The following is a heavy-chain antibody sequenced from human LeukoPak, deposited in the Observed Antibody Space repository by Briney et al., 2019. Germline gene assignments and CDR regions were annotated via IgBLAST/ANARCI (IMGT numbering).Heavy chain of an antibody. D-gene: IGHD3-10*01. CDR3: TRGGDYYGSGSYYNLDY. V-gene: IGHV3-49*04. J-gene: IGHJ4*02. CDR1: GFTFGDYA. CDR2: IRSKAYGGTT. Sequence: GGSLRLSCTASGFTFGDYAMSWVRQAPGKGLEWVGFIRSKAYGGTTEYAASVKGGFTISRDDSKSIAYLQMNSLKTEDTAVYYCTRGGDYYGSGSYYNLDYWGQGTLVTVSS.